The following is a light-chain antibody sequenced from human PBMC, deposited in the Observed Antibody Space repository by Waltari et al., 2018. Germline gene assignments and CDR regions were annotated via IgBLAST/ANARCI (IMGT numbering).Light chain of an antibody. V-gene: IGKV1-33*01. J-gene: IGKJ5*01. CDR2: DVS. CDR1: QDISNH. Sequence: DIEMTQSPSSLSASVGEQVTITFRASQDISNHLSWFQQKPGKAPKLLIYDVSKLETGVASRFSGGGARADYTLIINGVQPEDVATYYCQQYDSLTLLTFGQGTRLE. CDR3: QQYDSLTLLT.